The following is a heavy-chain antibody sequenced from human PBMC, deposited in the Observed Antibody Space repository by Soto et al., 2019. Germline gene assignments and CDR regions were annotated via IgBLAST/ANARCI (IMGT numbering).Heavy chain of an antibody. CDR3: AKGNYDFWSGYSYYYYYGMDV. CDR1: GFTFSSYA. D-gene: IGHD3-3*01. Sequence: GGSLRLSCAASGFTFSSYAMSWVRQAPGKRLEWVSAISGSGGSTYYADSVKGRCTISRDKSKNTLYLQMNSLRAEDTAVYYCAKGNYDFWSGYSYYYYYGMDVWGQGTTVTVSS. V-gene: IGHV3-23*01. J-gene: IGHJ6*02. CDR2: ISGSGGST.